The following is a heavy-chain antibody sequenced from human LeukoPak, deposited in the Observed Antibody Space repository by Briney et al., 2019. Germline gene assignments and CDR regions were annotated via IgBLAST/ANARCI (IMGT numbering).Heavy chain of an antibody. CDR2: INAGNGNA. V-gene: IGHV1-3*01. D-gene: IGHD3-10*01. J-gene: IGHJ3*02. Sequence: ASVKVSCKASGYTFTSYAMHWVRQAPGQRLEWMGWINAGNGNAKYSQKFQGRVTITRDTSASTAYMELSSLRSEDTAAYYCARLPLRFNRGVAGGLYAFDIWGQGTMVTVSS. CDR3: ARLPLRFNRGVAGGLYAFDI. CDR1: GYTFTSYA.